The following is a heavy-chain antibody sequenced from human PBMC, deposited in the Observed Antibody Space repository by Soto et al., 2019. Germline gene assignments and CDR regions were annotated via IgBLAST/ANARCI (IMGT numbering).Heavy chain of an antibody. V-gene: IGHV4-59*01. CDR1: TDSIRNYY. D-gene: IGHD1-26*01. CDR2: IYHTGYS. CDR3: VREKWEGEIRVWYFDL. Sequence: QVQLQESGPGLVKPSETLSLTCTVSTDSIRNYYWTWIRQSPGKGLEWIGAIYHTGYSNYSPSLRRRVTITLDTSKRDTATIQFSLTLTSVTPADTAVYYCVREKWEGEIRVWYFDLWGRGTLVSVSS. J-gene: IGHJ2*01.